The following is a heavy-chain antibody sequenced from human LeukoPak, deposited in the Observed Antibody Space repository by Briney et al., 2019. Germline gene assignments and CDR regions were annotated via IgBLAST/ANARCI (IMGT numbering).Heavy chain of an antibody. CDR3: ARDGVKWELLDP. CDR1: GFRFRGYG. CDR2: IWNDGSNK. V-gene: IGHV3-33*01. D-gene: IGHD1-26*01. Sequence: GSLRLSCAASGFRFRGYGMHWVRQAPGKGLEGVAVIWNDGSNKYYTDSVKGRFTISRDSSKNTLYLQMNSLRAEDTAVYYCARDGVKWELLDPWGQGTLVTVSS. J-gene: IGHJ5*02.